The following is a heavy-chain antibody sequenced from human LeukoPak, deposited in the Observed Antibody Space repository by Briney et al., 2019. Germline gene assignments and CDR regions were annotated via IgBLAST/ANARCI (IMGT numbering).Heavy chain of an antibody. CDR2: IIPIFGTA. D-gene: IGHD1-1*01. CDR3: ARDHPQLEPKGRAFDI. J-gene: IGHJ3*02. Sequence: WASVTVSCKASGGTFSSYAISWVRQAPGQGLEWMGGIIPIFGTANYAQKFQGRVTITADKSTSTAYMELSSLRSEDTAVYYCARDHPQLEPKGRAFDIWGQGTMVTVSS. CDR1: GGTFSSYA. V-gene: IGHV1-69*06.